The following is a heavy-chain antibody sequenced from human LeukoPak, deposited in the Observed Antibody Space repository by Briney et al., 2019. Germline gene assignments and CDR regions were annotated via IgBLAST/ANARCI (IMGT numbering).Heavy chain of an antibody. CDR2: INPNSGGT. D-gene: IGHD2-2*01. Sequence: ASVKVSCKASGYTFTSYGISWVRQAPGQGLEWMGWINPNSGGTNYAQKFQGRVTMTRDTSISTAYMELSRLRSDDTAVYYCARGTEYQLVFDYWGQGTLVTVSS. J-gene: IGHJ4*02. CDR3: ARGTEYQLVFDY. V-gene: IGHV1-2*02. CDR1: GYTFTSYG.